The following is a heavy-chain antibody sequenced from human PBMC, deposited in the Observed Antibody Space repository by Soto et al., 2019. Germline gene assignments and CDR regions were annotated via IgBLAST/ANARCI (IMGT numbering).Heavy chain of an antibody. V-gene: IGHV1-69*02. D-gene: IGHD2-15*01. J-gene: IGHJ6*02. CDR1: GGTFSIYT. Sequence: ASVKVSCKAAGGTFSIYTISWVRQAPGQGLEWMGRIIPILGIANYAQKFQGRVTITADKSTSTAYMELSSLRSEDTAVYYCARGEVVVVVAATPLVDYYGMDVWGQGTTVTVSS. CDR3: ARGEVVVVVAATPLVDYYGMDV. CDR2: IIPILGIA.